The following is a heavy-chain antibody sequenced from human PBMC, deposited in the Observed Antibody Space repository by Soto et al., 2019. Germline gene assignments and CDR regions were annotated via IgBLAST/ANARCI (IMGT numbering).Heavy chain of an antibody. CDR3: AKPFISLSTVTHAQFYL. Sequence: GSLRLSCAASGFTFSSYAMSWVRQAPGKGLEWVSAISGSGGSTYCADSVKGRFTISRDNSKNTLYLQMNSLRAEDTAVYYCAKPFISLSTVTHAQFYLWGQGSLDPGSA. J-gene: IGHJ1*01. CDR1: GFTFSSYA. CDR2: ISGSGGST. V-gene: IGHV3-23*01. D-gene: IGHD2-2*01.